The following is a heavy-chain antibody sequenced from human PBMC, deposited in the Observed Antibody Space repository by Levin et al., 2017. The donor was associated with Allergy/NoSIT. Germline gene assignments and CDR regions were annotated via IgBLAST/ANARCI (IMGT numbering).Heavy chain of an antibody. D-gene: IGHD2-15*01. CDR1: GGTFSSYA. CDR2: IIPIFGTA. CDR3: ARRVVAATPWVVGHTGFDP. J-gene: IGHJ5*02. Sequence: PVASVKVSCKASGGTFSSYAISWVRQAPGQGLEWMGGIIPIFGTANYAQKFQGRVTITADESTSTAYMELSSLRSEDTAVYYCARRVVAATPWVVGHTGFDPWGQGTLVTVSS. V-gene: IGHV1-69*13.